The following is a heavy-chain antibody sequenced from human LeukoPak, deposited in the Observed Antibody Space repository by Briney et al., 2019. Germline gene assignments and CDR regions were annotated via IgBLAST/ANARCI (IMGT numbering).Heavy chain of an antibody. D-gene: IGHD3-16*02. Sequence: GRSLRLSCAASGFTFSNFAIHWVRQAPGKGLEWVAVISYDGGNKDYADSVKGRFTISRDNSKNTLYLQMNSLRAEDTAVYYCASYLGDMDVWGKGTTVTVSS. J-gene: IGHJ6*03. CDR3: ASYLGDMDV. V-gene: IGHV3-30-3*01. CDR1: GFTFSNFA. CDR2: ISYDGGNK.